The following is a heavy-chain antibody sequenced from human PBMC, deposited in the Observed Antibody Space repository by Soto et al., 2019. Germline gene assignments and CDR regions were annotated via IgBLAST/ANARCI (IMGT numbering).Heavy chain of an antibody. V-gene: IGHV1-69*01. Sequence: QVQLVQSGAEVKKPGSSVKVSCKASGGTFSSYSINWVRQAPGQGLEWMGEIIPIFGTANYAKKFQGRVTIPADESTSTAYMVLSSLRYEDTAVYYCARDGGRHSGGIDYWGQGTMVTVSS. CDR1: GGTFSSYS. D-gene: IGHD1-26*01. CDR2: IIPIFGTA. J-gene: IGHJ4*02. CDR3: ARDGGRHSGGIDY.